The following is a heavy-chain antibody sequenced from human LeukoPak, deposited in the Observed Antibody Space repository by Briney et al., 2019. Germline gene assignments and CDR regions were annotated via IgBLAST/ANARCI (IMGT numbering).Heavy chain of an antibody. V-gene: IGHV4-59*12. Sequence: PSETLSLTCTVSGGSINSYYWSWIRQPPGKGLEWIGYIYNSGSTNYNPPLKSRVTMSVDTSQTQFSLKLSSVTAADTAVYYCAREVPGYSCPICGPQFDYWGQGTLVTVSS. CDR2: IYNSGST. CDR1: GGSINSYY. CDR3: AREVPGYSCPICGPQFDY. J-gene: IGHJ4*02. D-gene: IGHD5-18*01.